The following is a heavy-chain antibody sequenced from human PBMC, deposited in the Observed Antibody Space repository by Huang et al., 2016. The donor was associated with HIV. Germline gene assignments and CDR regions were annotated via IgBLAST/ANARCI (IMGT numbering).Heavy chain of an antibody. Sequence: QVQLVESGGGVVQPGGSLRLSCAASGFTFSSYGMHWVRQAPGRGLEWGEFISDDGSNKYYADAVRGRVTISRDNSKNTLYLQMNSLRAEDTAVYYCAKGSMANAFDIWGQGTMVTVSS. J-gene: IGHJ3*02. V-gene: IGHV3-30*02. D-gene: IGHD3-10*01. CDR2: ISDDGSNK. CDR1: GFTFSSYG. CDR3: AKGSMANAFDI.